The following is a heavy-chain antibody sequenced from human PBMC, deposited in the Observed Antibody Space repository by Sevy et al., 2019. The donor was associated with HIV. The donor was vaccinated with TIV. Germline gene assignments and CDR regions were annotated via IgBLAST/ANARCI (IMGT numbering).Heavy chain of an antibody. J-gene: IGHJ3*02. CDR2: IILIFGTA. D-gene: IGHD4-17*01. CDR1: GGTFSSYA. V-gene: IGHV1-69*13. CDR3: ARRGLATVTKRGAFDI. Sequence: ASVKVSCKASGGTFSSYAISWVRQAPGQGLEWMGGIILIFGTANYVQKFQGRVTITADESTSTAYMELSSLRSEDTAVYYCARRGLATVTKRGAFDIWGQGTMVTVSS.